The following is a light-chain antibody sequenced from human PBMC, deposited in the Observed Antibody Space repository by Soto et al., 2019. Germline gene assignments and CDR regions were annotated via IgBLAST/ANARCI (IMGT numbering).Light chain of an antibody. CDR3: CSYAGSSTSYV. CDR1: SSDVGSYNL. V-gene: IGLV2-23*02. CDR2: EVS. J-gene: IGLJ1*01. Sequence: QSALTQPASVSGSPGQSITISCTGTSSDVGSYNLVSWYQQHPGKAPKLMIYEVSKRPSGVSNRFSGSKSGNTASLTISGLQAEDDADYYCCSYAGSSTSYVFGTGTKGTVL.